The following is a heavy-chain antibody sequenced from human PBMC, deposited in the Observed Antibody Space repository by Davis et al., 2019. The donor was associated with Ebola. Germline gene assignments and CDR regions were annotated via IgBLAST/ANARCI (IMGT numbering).Heavy chain of an antibody. D-gene: IGHD5-12*01. Sequence: GGSLRLSCAASGFTFSDYYMSWIRQAPGKGLEWVSYISSIGSTLYYADSVKGRFTISRDNAKNSRYLQMNSLRAEDTAVYYCARDLRGYSGYDIMSYYYYGMDVWGQGTTVTVSS. V-gene: IGHV3-11*01. CDR3: ARDLRGYSGYDIMSYYYYGMDV. CDR2: ISSIGSTL. J-gene: IGHJ6*02. CDR1: GFTFSDYY.